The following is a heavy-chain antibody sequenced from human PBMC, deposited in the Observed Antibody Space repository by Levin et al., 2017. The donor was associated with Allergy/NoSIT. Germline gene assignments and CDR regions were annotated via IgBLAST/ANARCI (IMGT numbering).Heavy chain of an antibody. V-gene: IGHV3-7*01. CDR3: STVVGGAWGI. CDR1: GFIFSSVW. D-gene: IGHD2-21*02. Sequence: PGGSLRLSCEASGFIFSSVWMSWVRQAPGKGLEWVANINPDGSVKLYVDSVKGRFSISRDNAKNSLFLEMNSLRADDTAVYFCSTVVGGAWGIWGQGTMVTVSS. CDR2: INPDGSVK. J-gene: IGHJ3*02.